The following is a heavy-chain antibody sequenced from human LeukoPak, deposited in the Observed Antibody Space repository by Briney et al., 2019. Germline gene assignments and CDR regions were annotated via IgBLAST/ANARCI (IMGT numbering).Heavy chain of an antibody. V-gene: IGHV1-8*01. J-gene: IGHJ4*02. D-gene: IGHD3-3*01. CDR3: ARGSVYFDFWSGYRPPDY. CDR1: GYTFTSYD. Sequence: ASVKVSCKASGYTFTSYDINWVRQATGQGLEWMGWMNPNSGNTGYAQKFQGRVTMTRNTSISAAYMELSRLRSDDTAVYYCARGSVYFDFWSGYRPPDYWGQGTLVTVSS. CDR2: MNPNSGNT.